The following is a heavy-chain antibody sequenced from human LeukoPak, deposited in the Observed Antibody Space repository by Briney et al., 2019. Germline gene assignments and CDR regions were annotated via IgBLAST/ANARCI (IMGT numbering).Heavy chain of an antibody. J-gene: IGHJ4*02. CDR1: GGTFSSHA. D-gene: IGHD3-22*01. CDR2: IIPIFGTA. V-gene: IGHV1-69*05. Sequence: SVKVSCKASGGTFSSHAISWVRQAPGQGLEWMGGIIPIFGTANYAQKFQGRVTITTDESTSTAYMELSSLRSEDTAVYYCARDRDYYDSSGYYLDYWGQGTLVTVSS. CDR3: ARDRDYYDSSGYYLDY.